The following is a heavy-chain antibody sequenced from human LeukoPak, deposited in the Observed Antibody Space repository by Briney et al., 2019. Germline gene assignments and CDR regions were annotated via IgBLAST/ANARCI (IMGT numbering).Heavy chain of an antibody. Sequence: SETLSLTCAVYGGSFSGYYWSWIRQPPGKGLEWIGEINHSGSTNYNPSLKSRVTISVDTSKNQFSLKLSSVTAADTAVYYCARSVDEQWLVRSDYWGQGTLVTVSS. V-gene: IGHV4-34*01. CDR3: ARSVDEQWLVRSDY. J-gene: IGHJ4*02. CDR2: INHSGST. D-gene: IGHD6-19*01. CDR1: GGSFSGYY.